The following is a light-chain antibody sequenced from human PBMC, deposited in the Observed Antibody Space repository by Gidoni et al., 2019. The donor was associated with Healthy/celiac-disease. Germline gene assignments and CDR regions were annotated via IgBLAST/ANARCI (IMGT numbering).Light chain of an antibody. CDR1: SSNIGAGYD. Sequence: QSVLTQPPSVSGAPAQSVTISCTGSSSNIGAGYDVHWYQQLPGTAPKLLIYGNSNRPSGVPDRFSGSKSGTSASLAITGLQAEDEADYYCQSYDSSLVVFGGGTKLTVL. CDR2: GNS. J-gene: IGLJ2*01. V-gene: IGLV1-40*01. CDR3: QSYDSSLVV.